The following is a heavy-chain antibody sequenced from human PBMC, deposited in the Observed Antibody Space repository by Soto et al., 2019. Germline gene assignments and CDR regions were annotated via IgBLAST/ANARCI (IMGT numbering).Heavy chain of an antibody. V-gene: IGHV4-30-4*01. Sequence: SETRSLTCSVSGGSISSIYYFLSWIRQPPGKGLEWIGFIYHTGTTYYNPSLRRRVTISIDTSKSKFSMKLNSVTAADTAVYYCVRVMPAMQKWIDSWGQGPLVSVSS. CDR2: IYHTGTT. CDR1: GGSISSIYYF. CDR3: VRVMPAMQKWIDS. D-gene: IGHD2-2*01. J-gene: IGHJ5*01.